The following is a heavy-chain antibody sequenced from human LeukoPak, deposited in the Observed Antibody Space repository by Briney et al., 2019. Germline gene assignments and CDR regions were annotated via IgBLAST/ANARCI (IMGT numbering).Heavy chain of an antibody. J-gene: IGHJ4*02. Sequence: SETLSLTCTVSGGSISSGGYYWSWIRQHPGKGLEWIGNIYYSGTTYYKPSLKSRVTISVDTSKNQFSLKLSSVTAADTAVYYCAGGGVQLALARDWGQGTLVTVSS. V-gene: IGHV4-31*03. CDR3: AGGGVQLALARD. CDR1: GGSISSGGYY. D-gene: IGHD5-18*01. CDR2: IYYSGTT.